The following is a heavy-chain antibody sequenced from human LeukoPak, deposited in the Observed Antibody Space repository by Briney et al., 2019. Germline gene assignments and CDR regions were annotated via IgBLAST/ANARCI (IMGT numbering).Heavy chain of an antibody. Sequence: ASVNVSCKAFGYTFDTSSITWVRQAPGQRLEWMGWISPQSGNKQYAQGVQGRATMTTDTSRSTAYMELRSLRPDDTAVYYCTRVRNSNNWWGAFDIWGQGTMVTVSS. D-gene: IGHD1-1*01. CDR2: ISPQSGNK. J-gene: IGHJ3*02. CDR3: TRVRNSNNWWGAFDI. CDR1: GYTFDTSS. V-gene: IGHV1-18*01.